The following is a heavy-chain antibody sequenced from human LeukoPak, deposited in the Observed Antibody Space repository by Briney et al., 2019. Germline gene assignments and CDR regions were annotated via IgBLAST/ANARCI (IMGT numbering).Heavy chain of an antibody. J-gene: IGHJ3*02. CDR2: ISGSGGST. CDR3: AKDSHYYGSGSPFGAFDI. Sequence: TGGSLRLSCAASGFTFSSYAMSRVRQAPGKGLEWVSAISGSGGSTYYADSVKGRFTISRDNSKNTLYLQMNSLRAEDTAVYYCAKDSHYYGSGSPFGAFDIWGQGTMVTVSS. D-gene: IGHD3-10*01. V-gene: IGHV3-23*01. CDR1: GFTFSSYA.